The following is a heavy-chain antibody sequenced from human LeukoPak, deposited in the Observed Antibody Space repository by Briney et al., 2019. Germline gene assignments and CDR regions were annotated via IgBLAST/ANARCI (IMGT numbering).Heavy chain of an antibody. CDR3: ARGGSGWGAPGAFDI. CDR2: ITESGGTE. Sequence: GGSLRLSCVGSAFTFSEYSMSWIRQAPGRELEWISSITESGGTEYYADSVKGRFSISRDNAKSALYLQMNSLRAEDTAVYYCARGGSGWGAPGAFDIWGQGTMVTVSS. V-gene: IGHV3-11*01. D-gene: IGHD6-19*01. J-gene: IGHJ3*02. CDR1: AFTFSEYS.